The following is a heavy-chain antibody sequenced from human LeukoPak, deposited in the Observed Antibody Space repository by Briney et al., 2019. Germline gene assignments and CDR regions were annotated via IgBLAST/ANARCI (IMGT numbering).Heavy chain of an antibody. D-gene: IGHD5-18*01. CDR1: GFTFSSYA. V-gene: IGHV3-23*01. CDR2: IGGSGSTT. J-gene: IGHJ2*01. CDR3: AKDTASSWWYFDL. Sequence: PGGSLRLSCAASGFTFSSYAMSWVRQAPGKGLEWVPAIGGSGSTTYYADSVKGQFTISRDNSKNTLYLQMNSLRAEDTAVYYCAKDTASSWWYFDLWGRGTLVTVSS.